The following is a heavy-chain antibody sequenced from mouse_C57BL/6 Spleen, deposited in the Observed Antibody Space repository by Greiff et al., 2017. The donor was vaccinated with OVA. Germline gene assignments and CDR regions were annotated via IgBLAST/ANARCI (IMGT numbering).Heavy chain of an antibody. CDR1: GYTFTNYW. D-gene: IGHD1-1*01. V-gene: IGHV1-63*01. J-gene: IGHJ1*03. CDR2: IYPGGGYT. CDR3: ARGGYGSSHGYFDV. Sequence: VQLQQSGAELVRPGTSVKMSCKASGYTFTNYWIGWAKQRPGHGLEWIGDIYPGGGYTNYNEKFKGKATLAADKYSSPAYMQFSSLTAEDSAIYYCARGGYGSSHGYFDVWGTGTTVTVAS.